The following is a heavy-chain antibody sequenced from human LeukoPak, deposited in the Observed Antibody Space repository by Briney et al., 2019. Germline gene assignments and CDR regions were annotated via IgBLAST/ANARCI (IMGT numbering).Heavy chain of an antibody. CDR1: RFTFTSYA. CDR3: AKKPWIQLWSPFDY. V-gene: IGHV3-23*01. D-gene: IGHD5-18*01. Sequence: GESLRLSCAASRFTFTSYAMSWVRQAPGEGMEWVSAISGSGGSTYYADSVKGRFTISRDNSKNTLYLKMNSLRAEDTAVYYCAKKPWIQLWSPFDYWGQGTLVTVSS. CDR2: ISGSGGST. J-gene: IGHJ4*02.